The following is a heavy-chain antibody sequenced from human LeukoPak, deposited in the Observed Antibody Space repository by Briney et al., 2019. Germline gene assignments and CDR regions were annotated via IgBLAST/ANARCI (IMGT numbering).Heavy chain of an antibody. D-gene: IGHD4-17*01. Sequence: PGGSLRLSCAASGFTFSSYEMNWVRQAPGKGLEWVSYISSSGSTIYYADSVKGRFTISRDNAKNTLYVQMNSLRADDTAVYYCAKGARGDTVTSIVGLNWFDPWGQGTLVTVSS. CDR3: AKGARGDTVTSIVGLNWFDP. CDR1: GFTFSSYE. J-gene: IGHJ5*02. CDR2: ISSSGSTI. V-gene: IGHV3-48*03.